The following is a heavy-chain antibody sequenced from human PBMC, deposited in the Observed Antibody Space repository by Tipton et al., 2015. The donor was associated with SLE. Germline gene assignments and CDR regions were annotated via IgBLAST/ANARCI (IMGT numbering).Heavy chain of an antibody. CDR3: ARAGYSYGPTGGAFDI. V-gene: IGHV4-39*07. CDR1: GGSISSSSYY. J-gene: IGHJ3*02. Sequence: TLSLTCTVSGGSISSSSYYWGWIRQPPGKGLEWIGSIYYSGSTYYNPSLKSRVTISIDTSKTQFSLKLTSVTAADTAVYYCARAGYSYGPTGGAFDIWGQGTMVTVSS. CDR2: IYYSGST. D-gene: IGHD5-18*01.